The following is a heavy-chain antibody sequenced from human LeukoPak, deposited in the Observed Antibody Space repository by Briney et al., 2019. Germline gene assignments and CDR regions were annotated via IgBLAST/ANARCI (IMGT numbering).Heavy chain of an antibody. Sequence: PGRSLRLSCAASGFTFSSYCMHWVRQVPGKGLAWVARINPGGSSITYADSVKGRFTISRDNAKNTLYLQMDSLRAEDTGVYYCARSNQADDYWGQGTLVTVSS. CDR2: INPGGSSI. CDR3: ARSNQADDY. J-gene: IGHJ4*02. V-gene: IGHV3-74*01. CDR1: GFTFSSYC. D-gene: IGHD1-14*01.